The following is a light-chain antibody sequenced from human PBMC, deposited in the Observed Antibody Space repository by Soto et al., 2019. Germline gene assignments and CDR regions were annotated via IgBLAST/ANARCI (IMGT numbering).Light chain of an antibody. J-gene: IGLJ2*01. CDR3: SSYAGSCERV. V-gene: IGLV2-8*01. Sequence: QSVLTQPPSASGSPGQSVTISCTGTSTDVGGYNYVSWYQQHPGKAPKLMIYEVSKRPSGVPDRFSGSKSGNTASLTVSGLQAEDEADYYCSSYAGSCERVFGGGTKVTVL. CDR1: STDVGGYNY. CDR2: EVS.